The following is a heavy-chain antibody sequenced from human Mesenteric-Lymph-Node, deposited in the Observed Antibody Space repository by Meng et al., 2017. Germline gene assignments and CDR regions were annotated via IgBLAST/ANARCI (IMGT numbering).Heavy chain of an antibody. CDR2: TYYRSKYYN. CDR1: GVSVSSNSAA. J-gene: IGHJ4*02. Sequence: QLPLHPSGPGRVKPSQTLSPTCASSGVSVSSNSAAWNWIRQSPSRGLEWLGRTYYRSKYYNDYALSVKSRITINPDTSKNQFSLQLNSVTPEDTAIYYCARDWGDVRGGFDFWGQGTLVTVSS. CDR3: ARDWGDVRGGFDF. D-gene: IGHD3-10*02. V-gene: IGHV6-1*01.